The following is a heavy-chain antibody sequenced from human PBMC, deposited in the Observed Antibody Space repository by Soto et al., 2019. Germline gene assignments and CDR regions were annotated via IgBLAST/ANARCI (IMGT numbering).Heavy chain of an antibody. Sequence: QVQLVQSGAEVKKPGASVKVSCKASGYTFTSYGISWERQAPGQGLEWMGWISAYNGNKKYAQKLHGRVSMTTDTSTSTAYMELRSLRSDDMAVYYCARDLGQQLFDYWGQGTLVTVSS. J-gene: IGHJ4*02. D-gene: IGHD6-13*01. CDR1: GYTFTSYG. V-gene: IGHV1-18*03. CDR3: ARDLGQQLFDY. CDR2: ISAYNGNK.